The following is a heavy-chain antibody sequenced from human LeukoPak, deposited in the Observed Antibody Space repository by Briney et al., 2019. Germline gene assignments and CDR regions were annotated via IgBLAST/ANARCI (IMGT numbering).Heavy chain of an antibody. Sequence: GASVKVSCKAFGYTFTSYVITWVRQAPGQGLEWTGWISAYNGNTDYADNFQGRVIVTTDTSTSTAYMELRSLRSDDTAVCYCARDSSSVTPSGMDVWGQGTTVAVSS. V-gene: IGHV1-18*01. CDR1: GYTFTSYV. J-gene: IGHJ6*02. D-gene: IGHD3-22*01. CDR2: ISAYNGNT. CDR3: ARDSSSVTPSGMDV.